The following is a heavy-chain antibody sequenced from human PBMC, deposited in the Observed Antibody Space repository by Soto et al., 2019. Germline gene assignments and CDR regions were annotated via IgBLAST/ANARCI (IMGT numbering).Heavy chain of an antibody. V-gene: IGHV4-31*03. CDR3: ARVPYDSSGYGYFDS. CDR2: IYYSGSP. CDR1: CGSFISGGHS. J-gene: IGHJ4*02. D-gene: IGHD3-22*01. Sequence: SETLSLTCTFSCGSFISGGHSWSWIRQHPGKGLEWIGYIYYSGSPYYNPSLKSRVAISVDTSKNQFSLKLSSVTAADTAVYYCARVPYDSSGYGYFDSWGQGTLVTVSS.